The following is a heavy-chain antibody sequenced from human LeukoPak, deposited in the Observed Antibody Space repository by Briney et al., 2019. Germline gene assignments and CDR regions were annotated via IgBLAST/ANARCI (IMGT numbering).Heavy chain of an antibody. CDR2: ISSSGGNT. CDR3: GKNRVVVVVAAINWFDP. J-gene: IGHJ5*02. CDR1: GFTFRNFA. D-gene: IGHD2-15*01. V-gene: IGHV3-23*01. Sequence: GGSLRLSCAASGFTFRNFAMSWVRQAPGKGLEWVSGISSSGGNTYYADSVKGRFTISRDNSKNTLYLQMNSLRAEDTAVYYCGKNRVVVVVAAINWFDPWGQGTLVTVSS.